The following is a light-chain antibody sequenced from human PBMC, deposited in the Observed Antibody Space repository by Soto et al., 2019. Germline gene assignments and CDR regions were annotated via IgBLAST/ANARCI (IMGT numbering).Light chain of an antibody. CDR2: DAS. V-gene: IGKV3-15*01. CDR1: QSVSTN. CDR3: HQYNNWPIT. J-gene: IGKJ5*01. Sequence: EIVMTQSPATLSVSPGERSTLSCRASQSVSTNLACYQQKPGQAPRLLIYDASTRATGLPARFSGSGSGTEFTLNISSLQSEDFGVYYCHQYNNWPITFGQGTRLEI.